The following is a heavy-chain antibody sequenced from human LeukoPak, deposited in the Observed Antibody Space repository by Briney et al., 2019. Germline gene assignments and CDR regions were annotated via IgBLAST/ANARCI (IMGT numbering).Heavy chain of an antibody. V-gene: IGHV1-2*02. CDR1: GYTSTGYY. CDR3: ARSARMVRGMNWFDP. CDR2: INPNSGGT. J-gene: IGHJ5*02. D-gene: IGHD3-10*01. Sequence: ASVKVSCKASGYTSTGYYMHWVRQAPGQGLEWMGWINPNSGGTNYAQKFQGRVTMTRDTSISTAYMELSRLRSDDTAVYYCARSARMVRGMNWFDPWGQGTLVTVSS.